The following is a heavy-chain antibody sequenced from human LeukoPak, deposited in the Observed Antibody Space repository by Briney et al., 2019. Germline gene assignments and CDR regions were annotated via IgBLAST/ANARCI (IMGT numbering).Heavy chain of an antibody. J-gene: IGHJ4*02. CDR2: IKQDGSEG. D-gene: IGHD1-26*01. Sequence: GGSLRLSCAASGFIFPNHWMSWVRQAPGKGLEWVANIKQDGSEGYYVDSVKGRFTISRDNAKNSLYLQMNSLRAEDTAVYYCARWSGGFDYWGQGTLVTVSS. V-gene: IGHV3-7*05. CDR3: ARWSGGFDY. CDR1: GFIFPNHW.